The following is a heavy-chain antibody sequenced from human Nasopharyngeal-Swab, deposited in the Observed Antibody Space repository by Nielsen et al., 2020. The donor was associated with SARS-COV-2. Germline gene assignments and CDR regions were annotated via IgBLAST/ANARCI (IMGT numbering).Heavy chain of an antibody. CDR1: GFTFSGYE. CDR2: ISRSGSTI. J-gene: IGHJ3*01. CDR3: ASLVAPIDI. D-gene: IGHD5-12*01. Sequence: GGSLRLSCATSGFTFSGYEMDWVRQGPGKGPEWVSYISRSGSTIKYADAVEGRFTISRDNVKNSLYLQLNSLRAEDTAVYYCASLVAPIDIWGQGTMVTVSS. V-gene: IGHV3-48*03.